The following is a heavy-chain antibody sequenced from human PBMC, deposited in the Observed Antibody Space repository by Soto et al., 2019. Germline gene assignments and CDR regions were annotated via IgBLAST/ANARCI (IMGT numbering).Heavy chain of an antibody. CDR3: ASSHYYDSSGYYRNYYYYYGMDV. V-gene: IGHV1-69*01. CDR1: GGTFSSYA. CDR2: IIPIFGTA. Sequence: QVQLMQSGAEVKKPGSSVKVSCKASGGTFSSYAISWVRQAPGQGLEWMGGIIPIFGTANYAQKFQGRVTITADESTSTAYMELSSLRSEDTAVYYCASSHYYDSSGYYRNYYYYYGMDVWGQGTTVTVSS. D-gene: IGHD3-22*01. J-gene: IGHJ6*02.